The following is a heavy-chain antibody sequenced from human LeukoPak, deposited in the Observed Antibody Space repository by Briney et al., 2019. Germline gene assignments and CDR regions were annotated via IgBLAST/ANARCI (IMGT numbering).Heavy chain of an antibody. CDR2: IIPIFGIA. J-gene: IGHJ2*01. CDR1: GGTFSSYA. D-gene: IGHD2-21*02. CDR3: ALAVVTATTLRYSDL. Sequence: SVKVSCKASGGTFSSYAISWVRQAPGQGLEWMGRIIPIFGIANYAQKFQGRVTITADKSTSTAYMELSSLRSEDTAVYYCALAVVTATTLRYSDLWGRGTLVAVSS. V-gene: IGHV1-69*04.